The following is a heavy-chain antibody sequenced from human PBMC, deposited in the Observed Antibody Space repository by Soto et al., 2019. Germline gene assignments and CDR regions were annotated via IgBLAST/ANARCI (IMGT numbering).Heavy chain of an antibody. CDR1: GFTFSSYS. J-gene: IGHJ5*02. CDR3: ARGLYDYVWGSYRQGWFDP. Sequence: PGGSLRLSCAASGFTFSSYSMNWVRQAPGKGLEWVSSISSSSSYIYYADSVKGRFTISRDNAKNSLYLQMNSLRAEDTAVYYCARGLYDYVWGSYRQGWFDPWGQGALVT. CDR2: ISSSSSYI. V-gene: IGHV3-21*01. D-gene: IGHD3-16*02.